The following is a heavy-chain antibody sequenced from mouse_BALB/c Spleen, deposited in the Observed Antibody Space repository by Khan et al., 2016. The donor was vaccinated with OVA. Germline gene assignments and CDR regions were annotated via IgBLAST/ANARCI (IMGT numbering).Heavy chain of an antibody. CDR3: ARSALYDRSSYFDY. CDR2: IDPSSGYP. D-gene: IGHD1-2*01. Sequence: QVQLQQSGAELARPGASVKMSCKASGYTFTSYTMHWINQRPGQALEWIGYIDPSSGYPNYNQNFRDKATLTADKSSSTAYIQLTSLTSEDSAVHDGARSALYDRSSYFDYWGPGTTLTVSA. CDR1: GYTFTSYT. V-gene: IGHV1-4*01. J-gene: IGHJ2*01.